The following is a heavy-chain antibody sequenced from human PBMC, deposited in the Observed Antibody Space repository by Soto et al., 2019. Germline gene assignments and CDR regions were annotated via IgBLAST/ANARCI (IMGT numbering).Heavy chain of an antibody. D-gene: IGHD1-1*01. J-gene: IGHJ6*02. CDR1: GFTFGDFW. Sequence: EVQLVESGGGLVQPGGSLRLSCTVSGFTFGDFWVMWVRQAPGKGLEWVANMNQNGGEIYYADSVRGRFVISRDNAKNSLFLQMNSLSAEDTALYYCASQRISYAMDVWGQGTTVTVSS. CDR2: MNQNGGEI. V-gene: IGHV3-7*05. CDR3: ASQRISYAMDV.